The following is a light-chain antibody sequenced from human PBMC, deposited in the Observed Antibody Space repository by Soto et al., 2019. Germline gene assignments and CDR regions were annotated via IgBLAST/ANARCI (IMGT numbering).Light chain of an antibody. CDR3: QQYGSSLFT. V-gene: IGKV3-20*01. CDR2: GAS. CDR1: QSVSSSY. Sequence: EIVLTQSPGTLSLSPGERATLSCRASQSVSSSYLAWYQQKPGQAPRLLIYGASSRATGIPDRFSGSGSGTDFTLTINRLEHEDVAVYYCQQYGSSLFTFGPGTKVDIK. J-gene: IGKJ3*01.